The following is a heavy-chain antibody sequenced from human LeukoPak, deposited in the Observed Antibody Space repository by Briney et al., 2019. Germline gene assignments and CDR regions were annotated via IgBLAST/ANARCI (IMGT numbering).Heavy chain of an antibody. Sequence: GGSLRLSCAASGFTFSSYTMNWVRQAPGKGLEWVSSISSGSSSIYYADSVKGRFTISRDNAKNSLYLQMNSLRAEDTAVYYCAKPLYCSSTSCEWYFDYWGQGTLVTVSS. CDR1: GFTFSSYT. CDR2: ISSGSSSI. D-gene: IGHD2-2*01. J-gene: IGHJ4*02. CDR3: AKPLYCSSTSCEWYFDY. V-gene: IGHV3-21*01.